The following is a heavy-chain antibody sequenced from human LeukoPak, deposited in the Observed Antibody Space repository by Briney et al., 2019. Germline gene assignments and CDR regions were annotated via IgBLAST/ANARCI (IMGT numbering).Heavy chain of an antibody. J-gene: IGHJ3*02. V-gene: IGHV3-23*01. CDR1: GFTFSSYA. CDR2: ISGSGGST. CDR3: AKAPYYYDSSGSKDAFDI. D-gene: IGHD3-22*01. Sequence: GGSLRLSCAASGFTFSSYAMSWVRQAPGKGLEWVSAISGSGGSTYYADSVKGRFTISRDNSKNTLYLQMNSLRAEDTAVYYCAKAPYYYDSSGSKDAFDIWGQGTMVTVS.